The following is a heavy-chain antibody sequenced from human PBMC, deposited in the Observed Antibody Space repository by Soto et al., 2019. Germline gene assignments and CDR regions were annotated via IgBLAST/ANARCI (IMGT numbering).Heavy chain of an antibody. CDR3: ARSDVVVVVAAQTLGAWFDP. CDR2: IYYSGST. D-gene: IGHD2-15*01. J-gene: IGHJ5*02. V-gene: IGHV4-31*03. CDR1: GGSISSGGYY. Sequence: SETLSLTCTVSGGSISSGGYYWSWIRQHPGKGLEWIGYIYYSGSTYYNPSLKSRVTISVDTSKNQFSLKLSSVTAADTAVYYCARSDVVVVVAAQTLGAWFDPWGQGTLVTVSS.